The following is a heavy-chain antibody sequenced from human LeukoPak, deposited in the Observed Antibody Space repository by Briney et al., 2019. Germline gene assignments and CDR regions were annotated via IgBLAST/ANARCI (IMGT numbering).Heavy chain of an antibody. CDR3: ARDGGATSSGWYRGPFDY. Sequence: ASVKVSCKASGYTFTGYYMHWVRQAPGQGLEWMGIINPSGGSTSYAQKFQGRVTMTRDTSTSTVYMELSSLRSEDTAVYYCARDGGATSSGWYRGPFDYWGQGTLVTVSS. CDR1: GYTFTGYY. V-gene: IGHV1-46*01. CDR2: INPSGGST. J-gene: IGHJ4*02. D-gene: IGHD6-19*01.